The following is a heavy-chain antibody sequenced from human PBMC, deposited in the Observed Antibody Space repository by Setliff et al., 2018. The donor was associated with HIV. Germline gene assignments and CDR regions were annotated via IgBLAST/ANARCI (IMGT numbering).Heavy chain of an antibody. D-gene: IGHD3-16*02. Sequence: GLHWVRQAPGKGLEWVAVISQDASKDYYADSVKGRFTISKDNSKNTVFLQMNNLRVEDTALYYCAKSSFRFFEDLSDWYFDLWGRGTLVTVSS. CDR1: G. CDR2: ISQDASKD. CDR3: AKSSFRFFEDLSDWYFDL. J-gene: IGHJ2*01. V-gene: IGHV3-30*18.